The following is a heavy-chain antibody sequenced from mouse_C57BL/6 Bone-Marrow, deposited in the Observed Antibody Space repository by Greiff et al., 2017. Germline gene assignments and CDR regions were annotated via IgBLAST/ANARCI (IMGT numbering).Heavy chain of an antibody. J-gene: IGHJ4*01. CDR2: IHPNSGST. CDR1: GYTFNSYW. V-gene: IGHV1-64*01. Sequence: QVQLQQPGAELVKPGASVKLSCKASGYTFNSYWMHWVKQRPGQGLEWIGMIHPNSGSTNYNEKFKSKATLTVDKSSSPAYMQLSSLTSEDSAVYYCARKQGRSLYAMDYWGQGTSVTVSS. CDR3: ARKQGRSLYAMDY.